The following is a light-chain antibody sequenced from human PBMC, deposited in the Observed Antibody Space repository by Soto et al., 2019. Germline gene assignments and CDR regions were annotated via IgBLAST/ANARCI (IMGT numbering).Light chain of an antibody. CDR2: DAS. Sequence: DIPMTQSPSPLSASVGDRVTITCRASQSISSWLAWYQQKPGKAPKLLIYDASSLQVGVPSRFSGSGSGTEFTLSISNLQPDDFATYYCQQYSTYAQTFGQGTKLEIK. V-gene: IGKV1-5*01. CDR1: QSISSW. J-gene: IGKJ2*01. CDR3: QQYSTYAQT.